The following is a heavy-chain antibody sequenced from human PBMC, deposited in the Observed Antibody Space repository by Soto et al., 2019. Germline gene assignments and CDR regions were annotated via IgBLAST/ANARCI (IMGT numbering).Heavy chain of an antibody. CDR3: ASMGSDIVVVPAATYYMDV. CDR2: ISSSSSTI. J-gene: IGHJ6*03. Sequence: GGSLRLSCAASGFTISSYSMNWVRQAPGKGLEWVSYISSSSSTIYYADSVKGRFTISRDNAKNSLYLQMNSLRAEDTAVYYCASMGSDIVVVPAATYYMDVWGKGTTVTVSS. V-gene: IGHV3-48*01. D-gene: IGHD2-2*01. CDR1: GFTISSYS.